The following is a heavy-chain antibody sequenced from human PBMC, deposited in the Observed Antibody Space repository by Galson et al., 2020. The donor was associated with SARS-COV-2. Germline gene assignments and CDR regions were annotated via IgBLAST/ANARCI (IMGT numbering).Heavy chain of an antibody. CDR1: GFSFTTSGVT. CDR2: ISRDADK. D-gene: IGHD1-1*01. J-gene: IGHJ4*02. V-gene: IGHV2-5*02. CDR3: GRRQGGYDNNWDGGSFDY. Sequence: KMSGPTLVQPTQPLTLPSTFSGFSFTTSGVTVGWLRQPPGAALDWPPLISRDADKYYNPSLKTRLTIAKDTSKNQVVLTMTNMDPVDSATYYCGRRQGGYDNNWDGGSFDYWGQGILVTVSS.